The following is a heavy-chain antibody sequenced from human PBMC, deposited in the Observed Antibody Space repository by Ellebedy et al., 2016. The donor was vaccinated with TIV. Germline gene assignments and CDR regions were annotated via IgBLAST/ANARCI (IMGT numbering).Heavy chain of an antibody. CDR1: GYSFTSYW. V-gene: IGHV5-51*01. J-gene: IGHJ1*01. D-gene: IGHD3-10*01. CDR3: ARGAGRTRSTEYFQH. Sequence: GESLKISCTASGYSFTSYWIGWVRQMPGTGLEWMGFLYPRDSATRYSPSFQGQVTISADKSISTAYLQWSSLKASDTAMDYCARGAGRTRSTEYFQHWGQGTLVTVSS. CDR2: LYPRDSAT.